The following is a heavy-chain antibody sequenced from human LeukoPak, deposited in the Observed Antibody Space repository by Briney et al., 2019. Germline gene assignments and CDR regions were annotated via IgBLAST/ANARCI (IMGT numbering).Heavy chain of an antibody. V-gene: IGHV4-4*07. CDR2: IYTSGRT. Sequence: SETLSLTCTVSGGSISSYYWIWLRQPAGKGLEWIGRIYTSGRTNYSPSLTSRVTRSVDTSKNQSSLKLSSCTAADTAVYYCARATRTSRTNWLDPWGQGTLVTVSS. CDR1: GGSISSYY. CDR3: ARATRTSRTNWLDP. J-gene: IGHJ5*02. D-gene: IGHD2-2*01.